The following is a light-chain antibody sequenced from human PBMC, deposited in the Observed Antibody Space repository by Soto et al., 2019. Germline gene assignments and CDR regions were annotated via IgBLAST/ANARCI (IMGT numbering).Light chain of an antibody. Sequence: IVLTQSPGTLSLSPGERATLSCRARQSVSSSYLAWYQQKPGQAPRLLIYGASSRATGIPDRFSGSGSGTDFTLTINRLEPEDLAVYYCQQYCSSPRTFGQGTKVEIK. CDR2: GAS. CDR1: QSVSSSY. J-gene: IGKJ1*01. CDR3: QQYCSSPRT. V-gene: IGKV3-20*01.